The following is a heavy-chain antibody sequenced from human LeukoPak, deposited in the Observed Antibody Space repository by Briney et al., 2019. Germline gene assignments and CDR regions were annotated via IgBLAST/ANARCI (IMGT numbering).Heavy chain of an antibody. V-gene: IGHV3-30-3*01. Sequence: GRSLRLSCAASGFTFDDYAMHWVRQAPGKGLEWVAVISYDGSNKYYADSVKGRFTISRDNSKNTLYLQMNSLRAEDTAVYYCARELVGAKSIDYWGQGTLVTVSS. CDR2: ISYDGSNK. D-gene: IGHD1-26*01. CDR1: GFTFDDYA. J-gene: IGHJ4*02. CDR3: ARELVGAKSIDY.